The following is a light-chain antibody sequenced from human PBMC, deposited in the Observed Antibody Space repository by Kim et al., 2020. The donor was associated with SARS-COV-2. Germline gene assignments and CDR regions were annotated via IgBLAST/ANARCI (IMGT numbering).Light chain of an antibody. Sequence: ASVKLTCTLSSGHSSYAIAWHQQQPEKGPRYLMKLNSDGSHSKGDGIPDRFSGSSSGAGRYLTISSLQSEDEADYYCQTWGTGNWVFGGGTQLTVL. J-gene: IGLJ3*02. CDR2: LNSDGSH. CDR1: SGHSSYA. V-gene: IGLV4-69*01. CDR3: QTWGTGNWV.